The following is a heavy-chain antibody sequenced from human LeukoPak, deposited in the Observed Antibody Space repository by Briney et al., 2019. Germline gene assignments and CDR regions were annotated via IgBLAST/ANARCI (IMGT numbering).Heavy chain of an antibody. D-gene: IGHD2-2*01. V-gene: IGHV4-59*01. CDR1: GGSISSYY. J-gene: IGHJ6*03. CDR2: IYYSGST. Sequence: SETLSLTCTVSGGSISSYYWSWIRQPPGKGLEWIGYIYYSGSTNYNPSLKSRVTISVDTSKNQFSLKLSSVTAADTAVYYCASSYCSSTSCYYYYYMDVWGKGTTVTVSS. CDR3: ASSYCSSTSCYYYYYMDV.